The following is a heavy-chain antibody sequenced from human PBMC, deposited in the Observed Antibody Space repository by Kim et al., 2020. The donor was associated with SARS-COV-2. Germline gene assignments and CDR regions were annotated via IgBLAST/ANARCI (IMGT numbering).Heavy chain of an antibody. CDR3: ARSSGGNFGS. V-gene: IGHV4-59*08. Sequence: SETLSLTCTVSGASISSFYWNWIRQPPGKRPEWIGNIYYSGSTHYNPSLNSRVTISVDRSRNQFSLQLTSVTAADTAVYLCARSSGGNFGSWGQGILVTVSS. J-gene: IGHJ4*02. D-gene: IGHD1-26*01. CDR2: IYYSGST. CDR1: GASISSFY.